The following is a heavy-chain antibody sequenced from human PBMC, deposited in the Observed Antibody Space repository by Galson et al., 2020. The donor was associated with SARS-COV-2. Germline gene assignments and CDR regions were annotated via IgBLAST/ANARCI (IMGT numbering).Heavy chain of an antibody. J-gene: IGHJ4*02. CDR3: AREENFFLVVTATRMCYFDY. CDR2: INSSGSP. V-gene: IGHV4-34*01. Sequence: SETLSLTRAVSGGSFSGYYWSWMRHPPGKALEWMGEINSSGSPKYNPSLKTRVTISVDTSKNHFSLTLSSVTAADTAVYYCAREENFFLVVTATRMCYFDYWRRGTLATVSS. CDR1: GGSFSGYY. D-gene: IGHD2-21*02.